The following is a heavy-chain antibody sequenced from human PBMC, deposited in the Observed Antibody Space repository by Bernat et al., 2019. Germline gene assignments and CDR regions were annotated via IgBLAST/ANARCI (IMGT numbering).Heavy chain of an antibody. CDR3: TRGRSALHYFDC. D-gene: IGHD3-16*01. J-gene: IGHJ4*02. CDR1: GDSVSSNSAA. CDR2: TYYRSKWNT. V-gene: IGHV6-1*01. Sequence: QVQLQQSGPGLVKPSQTLSLTCAISGDSVSSNSAAWNWIRQSPSRGLEWLGRTYYRSKWNTDYAESVKSRISINPDTSKNQFSLQLNSVTPDDTAVYYCTRGRSALHYFDCWGQGTLVTVSS.